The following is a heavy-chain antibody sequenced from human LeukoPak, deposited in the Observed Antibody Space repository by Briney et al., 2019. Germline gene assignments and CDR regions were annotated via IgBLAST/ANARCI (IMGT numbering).Heavy chain of an antibody. V-gene: IGHV4-59*01. D-gene: IGHD2-15*01. CDR1: GGSISSYY. J-gene: IGHJ5*02. CDR3: ARMAVAATIYWFDP. CDR2: IYYSGST. Sequence: SETLSLTCTVSGGSISSYYWSWIRQPPGKGLEWIGYIYYSGSTNYNPSLKSRVTISVDTSKNQFSLKLSSVTAADTAVYYCARMAVAATIYWFDPWGQGTLVTVSS.